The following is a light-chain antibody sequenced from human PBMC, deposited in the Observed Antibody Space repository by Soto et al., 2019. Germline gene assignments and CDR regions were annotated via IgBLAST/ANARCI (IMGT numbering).Light chain of an antibody. J-gene: IGKJ1*01. CDR3: QQYNNWPPT. CDR1: QSVSGN. CDR2: GAS. Sequence: EIVMTQSPATLSVSLGERATLSCRASQSVSGNLAWYQQKPGQAPRLIIYGASTRATGIPARFSGSGSGTEFTLTISSLQSEDFAVYYCQQYNNWPPTFGQGTKVEIK. V-gene: IGKV3D-15*01.